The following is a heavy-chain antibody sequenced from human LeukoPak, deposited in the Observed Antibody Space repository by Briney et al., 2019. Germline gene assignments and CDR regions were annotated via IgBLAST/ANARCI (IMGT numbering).Heavy chain of an antibody. CDR3: ARELGD. Sequence: GGPLRLSCAASEFTFSNYWMSWVRQAPGKGLEWVASIQKDGSQKYYLESVEGRFTISRDNSRNTVYLQMNSLRAEDTAVYYCARELGDWGQGTLVTVSS. CDR2: IQKDGSQK. V-gene: IGHV3-7*03. CDR1: EFTFSNYW. J-gene: IGHJ4*02.